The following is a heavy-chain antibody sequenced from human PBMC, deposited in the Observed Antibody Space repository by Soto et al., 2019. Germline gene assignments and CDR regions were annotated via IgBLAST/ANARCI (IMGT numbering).Heavy chain of an antibody. CDR2: IIPILGIA. CDR1: GGTVSSYT. D-gene: IGHD1-1*01. V-gene: IGHV1-69*02. CDR3: ARAGIAGDYYYYGMDV. J-gene: IGHJ6*02. Sequence: QVQLVQSGAEVKKPGSSVKVSCKASGGTVSSYTISWVRQAPGQGLEWMGRIIPILGIANYAQKFQGRVTITADKSTSTAYMELSSLRSEDTAVYYCARAGIAGDYYYYGMDVWGQGTTVTVSS.